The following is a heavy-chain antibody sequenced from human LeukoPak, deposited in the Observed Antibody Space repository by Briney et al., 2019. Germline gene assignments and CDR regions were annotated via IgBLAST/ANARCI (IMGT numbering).Heavy chain of an antibody. J-gene: IGHJ4*02. CDR3: ARRGLRRPYYFDY. CDR1: GGSFSGYY. CDR2: INHSGST. Sequence: SETLSLTCAVYGGSFSGYYWSWIRQPPGKGLDWIGEINHSGSTNYNPSLKSGGTISVDTSKNQFSLKLSSVAAADTAVYYCARRGLRRPYYFDYWGQGTLVTVYS. D-gene: IGHD3-10*01. V-gene: IGHV4-34*01.